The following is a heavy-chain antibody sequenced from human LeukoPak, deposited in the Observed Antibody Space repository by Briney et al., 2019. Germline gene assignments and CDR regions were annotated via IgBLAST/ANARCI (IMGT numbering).Heavy chain of an antibody. D-gene: IGHD1-26*01. CDR2: IYYSGST. CDR3: ARQGYSGTYWGTYYFDY. J-gene: IGHJ4*02. Sequence: SETLSLTCTVSGGSISSGVYYWNWIRQRPGKGLEWIGYIYYSGSTYYNPSLKSRVTISVDASKNRFYLKLSSVTAADTAVYFCARQGYSGTYWGTYYFDYWGQGTLVAVTS. CDR1: GGSISSGVYY. V-gene: IGHV4-31*03.